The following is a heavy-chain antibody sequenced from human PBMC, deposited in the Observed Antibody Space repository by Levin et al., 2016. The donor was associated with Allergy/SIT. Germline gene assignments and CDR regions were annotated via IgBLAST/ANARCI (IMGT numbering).Heavy chain of an antibody. V-gene: IGHV4-34*01. Sequence: WIRQPPGKGLEWIGEINHSGSTNYNPSLKSRVTISVDTSKNQFSLKLSSVTAADTAVYYCASRLRFLEWLSTHYYYYGMDVWGQGTTVTVSS. CDR2: INHSGST. J-gene: IGHJ6*02. D-gene: IGHD3-3*01. CDR3: ASRLRFLEWLSTHYYYYGMDV.